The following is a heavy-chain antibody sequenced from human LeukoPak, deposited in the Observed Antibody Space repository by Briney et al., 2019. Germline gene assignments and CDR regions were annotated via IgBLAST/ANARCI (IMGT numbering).Heavy chain of an antibody. J-gene: IGHJ4*02. CDR3: ARQVLNCSSTSCPRPFDY. V-gene: IGHV4-39*01. D-gene: IGHD2-2*01. Sequence: SETLSLTCTVSGGSISSSSYHWGWIRQPPGKGLEWIGSIYYSGSTYYNPSLKSRVTISVDTSKNQFSLKLSSVTAADTAVYYCARQVLNCSSTSCPRPFDYWGQGTLVTVSS. CDR2: IYYSGST. CDR1: GGSISSSSYH.